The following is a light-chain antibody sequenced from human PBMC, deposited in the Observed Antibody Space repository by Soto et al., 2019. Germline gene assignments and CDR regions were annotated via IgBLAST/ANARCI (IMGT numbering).Light chain of an antibody. Sequence: EIVLTQSPGTLSLPPGEGATVSCRASQSVSRGHLAWYQQKPGQAPRLLIYGASNRATGIPDRFSGSGSGTDSTLTSSIVEPDVVAVYYCQYDGISWTFGQGTKVDIK. CDR3: QYDGISWT. J-gene: IGKJ1*01. CDR1: QSVSRGH. CDR2: GAS. V-gene: IGKV3-20*01.